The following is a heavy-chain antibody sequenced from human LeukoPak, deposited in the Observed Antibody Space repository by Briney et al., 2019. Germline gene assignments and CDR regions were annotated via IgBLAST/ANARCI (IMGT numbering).Heavy chain of an antibody. J-gene: IGHJ4*02. CDR3: ARDYYGSGSYYS. Sequence: SETLSLTCTVSGGSISSYSWSWVRQPPGKGLEWIGYIYYSGSTNYNPSLKSRVTISVDTSKNQFSLKLSSVTAADTAVYYCARDYYGSGSYYSWGQGTLVTVSS. CDR1: GGSISSYS. CDR2: IYYSGST. D-gene: IGHD3-10*01. V-gene: IGHV4-59*01.